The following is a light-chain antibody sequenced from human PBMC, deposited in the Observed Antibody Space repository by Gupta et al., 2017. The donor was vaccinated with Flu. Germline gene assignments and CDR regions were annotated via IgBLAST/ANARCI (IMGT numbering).Light chain of an antibody. CDR1: SSGVGGCND. CDR3: CSQAGASSFVV. J-gene: IGLJ2*01. CDR2: DDN. Sequence: TIYSTGTSSGVGGCNDIYWYQQHPAQAPNLLLYDDNKRNSGVPDRFSGSKSGNTTTVTIAGLQAEAEADYHWCSQAGASSFVVFGGGTKLTVL. V-gene: IGLV2-11*01.